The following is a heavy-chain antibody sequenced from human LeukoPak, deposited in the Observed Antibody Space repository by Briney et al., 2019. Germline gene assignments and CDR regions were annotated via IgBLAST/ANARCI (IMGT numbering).Heavy chain of an antibody. D-gene: IGHD3-22*01. CDR2: AYYSGT. CDR3: ARETDYYDSSDYYYLTYYFDY. V-gene: IGHV4-61*01. J-gene: IGHJ4*02. CDR1: GASVNSDNYY. Sequence: KASETLSLTCTVSGASVNSDNYYWSWIRQPPGKGLEWIGFAYYSGTNYNPSLKSRVTIALDTSKNQFSLRLSSVTAADTAVYYCARETDYYDSSDYYYLTYYFDYWGQGALLTVSS.